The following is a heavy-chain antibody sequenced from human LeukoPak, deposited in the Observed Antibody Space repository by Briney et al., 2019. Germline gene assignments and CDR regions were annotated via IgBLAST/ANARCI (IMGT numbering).Heavy chain of an antibody. D-gene: IGHD1-26*01. CDR2: ISGSGGST. CDR3: ATIPIVGPFAFDI. J-gene: IGHJ3*02. V-gene: IGHV3-23*01. CDR1: GFTFSSYA. Sequence: GGSLRLSCAASGFTFSSYAMSWVRQAPGKGLEWVSAISGSGGSTYYADSVKGRFTISRDNAKNSLYLQMNSLRAEDTAVYYCATIPIVGPFAFDIWGQGTMVTVSS.